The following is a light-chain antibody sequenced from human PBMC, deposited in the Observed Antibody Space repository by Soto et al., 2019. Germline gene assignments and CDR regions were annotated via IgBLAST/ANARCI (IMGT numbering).Light chain of an antibody. CDR2: SDT. CDR3: QVWDNRGSYV. J-gene: IGLJ1*01. V-gene: IGLV3-9*01. CDR1: NIGSNS. Sequence: SYELTQPLSVSVALGQTARITCAGYNIGSNSVHWYQQKPGQAPVLVIYSDTNRPSGIPERFSGSTSGNTATLTVSRAQAGDEADYYCQVWDNRGSYVFGTGTKLTVL.